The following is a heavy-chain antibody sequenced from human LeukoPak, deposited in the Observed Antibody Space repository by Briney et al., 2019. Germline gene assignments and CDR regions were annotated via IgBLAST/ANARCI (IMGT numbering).Heavy chain of an antibody. CDR3: ASIHSSSWYDQFDY. J-gene: IGHJ4*02. Sequence: PGGSLRLSCAASGFTFSSYGMHWVRQAPGKGLEWVAVISYDGGNNYYADFVKGRFTISRDNSKNTLYLQMNSLRVEDTAVYYCASIHSSSWYDQFDYWGQGTLVTVSS. D-gene: IGHD6-13*01. CDR2: ISYDGGNN. V-gene: IGHV3-30*03. CDR1: GFTFSSYG.